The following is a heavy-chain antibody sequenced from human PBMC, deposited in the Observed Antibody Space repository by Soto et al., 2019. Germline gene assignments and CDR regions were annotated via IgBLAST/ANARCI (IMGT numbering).Heavy chain of an antibody. CDR2: ISYDGSNK. CDR1: GFTFSSYG. J-gene: IGHJ4*02. Sequence: GGSLRLSCAASGFTFSSYGMHWVRQAPGKGLEWVAVISYDGSNKYYADSVEGRFTICRDNSKKTLYLLMNSLRAEDTAEYYCAKVGRLGFGELSHYFDYWGQGTLVTVSS. CDR3: AKVGRLGFGELSHYFDY. V-gene: IGHV3-30*18. D-gene: IGHD3-10*01.